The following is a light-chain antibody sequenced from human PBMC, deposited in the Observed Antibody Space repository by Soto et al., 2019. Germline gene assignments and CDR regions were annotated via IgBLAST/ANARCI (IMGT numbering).Light chain of an antibody. J-gene: IGKJ4*01. CDR3: QQTDSYPST. CDR2: AAS. Sequence: DIQMTQSPSSLSASVGDRVTITCRASQSISSYLNWYQQKPGKAPKLLIYAASILQTGVPSRFSGSGSATDFTLTINSLQPEDFATYYCQQTDSYPSTFGGGTKVDIK. V-gene: IGKV1-39*01. CDR1: QSISSY.